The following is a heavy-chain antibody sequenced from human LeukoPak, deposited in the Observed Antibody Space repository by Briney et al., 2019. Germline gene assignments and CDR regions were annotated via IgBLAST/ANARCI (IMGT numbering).Heavy chain of an antibody. D-gene: IGHD1-26*01. V-gene: IGHV3-23*01. Sequence: GGSLRLSCAACGFIVSSNYMRRVRQAPGKGLEWVSLISGSTGSTYYADSVKGRFSISRDNSKNTVYLQMNSLKVEDTAVYYCAKGPVSAIVGATTLDYWGQGTLVTVSS. CDR1: GFIVSSNY. CDR3: AKGPVSAIVGATTLDY. CDR2: ISGSTGST. J-gene: IGHJ4*02.